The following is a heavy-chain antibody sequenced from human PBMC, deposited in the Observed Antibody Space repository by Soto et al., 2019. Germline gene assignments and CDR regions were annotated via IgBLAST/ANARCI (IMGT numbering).Heavy chain of an antibody. CDR1: GGTFSSYT. CDR2: IIPILGIA. CDR3: AREGGLGTVTKEVDV. J-gene: IGHJ6*04. Sequence: ASVKVSCKASGGTFSSYTISWVRQAPGQGLEWMGRIIPILGIANYAQKFQGRVTITADKSTSTAYMELSSLRSEDTAVYYCAREGGLGTVTKEVDVWGKGTTVTVSS. D-gene: IGHD4-17*01. V-gene: IGHV1-69*04.